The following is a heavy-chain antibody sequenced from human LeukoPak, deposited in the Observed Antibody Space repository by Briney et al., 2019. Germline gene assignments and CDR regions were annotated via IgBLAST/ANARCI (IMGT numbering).Heavy chain of an antibody. CDR1: GYTLTELS. Sequence: ASVTVSCKVSGYTLTELSMHWVRQAPGKGLDWVGGFDPEDGETIYAQKFQGRVTMTEDTSTDTAYMELSSLRSEDTAVYYCATLVGAMYAFDIWGQGTMVTVSS. J-gene: IGHJ3*02. CDR2: FDPEDGET. V-gene: IGHV1-24*01. CDR3: ATLVGAMYAFDI. D-gene: IGHD1-26*01.